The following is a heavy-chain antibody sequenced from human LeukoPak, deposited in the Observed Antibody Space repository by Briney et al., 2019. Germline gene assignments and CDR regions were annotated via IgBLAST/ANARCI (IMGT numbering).Heavy chain of an antibody. V-gene: IGHV3-23*01. D-gene: IGHD3-16*01. Sequence: PGGSLRLSCAASGFTFSDHAMSWVRQAPGKGLEWVSAISGSGDITYYADSVKGRFTISRDDSRNTLYLQMNSLRAEDTAIYYCAKITGGNMITFGGLDVWGQGTTVTVSS. CDR2: ISGSGDIT. J-gene: IGHJ6*02. CDR3: AKITGGNMITFGGLDV. CDR1: GFTFSDHA.